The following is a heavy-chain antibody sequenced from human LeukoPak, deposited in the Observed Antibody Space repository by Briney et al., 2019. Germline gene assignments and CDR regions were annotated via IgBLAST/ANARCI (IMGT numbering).Heavy chain of an antibody. CDR2: ISSSSTTI. Sequence: PGGSLRLSCAASGFTFSIYEMNWVPQAPGKGLEWVSYISSSSTTIYYADSAKGRFSISRDNAKNSLDLQMNSLIAEDTAVYYCGKGPLSFGDYVDYWGQGTLVTVSS. J-gene: IGHJ4*02. CDR3: GKGPLSFGDYVDY. CDR1: GFTFSIYE. D-gene: IGHD3-10*01. V-gene: IGHV3-48*03.